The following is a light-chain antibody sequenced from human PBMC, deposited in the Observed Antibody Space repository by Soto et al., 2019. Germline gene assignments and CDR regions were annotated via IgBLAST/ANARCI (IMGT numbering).Light chain of an antibody. CDR1: GSDVGSYNL. J-gene: IGLJ1*01. Sequence: QSALTQPASVSGSPGQSITISCTETGSDVGSYNLVSWYQHHLDKAHRLLIYEGTKRPSGVSDRFSGAKSGNTASLTISGLKAEDEADYYCCSYVGTYVFGAGTKLTVL. CDR3: CSYVGTYV. CDR2: EGT. V-gene: IGLV2-23*01.